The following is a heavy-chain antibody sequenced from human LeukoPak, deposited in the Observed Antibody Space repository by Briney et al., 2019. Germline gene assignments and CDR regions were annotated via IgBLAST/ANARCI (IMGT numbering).Heavy chain of an antibody. D-gene: IGHD5-24*01. J-gene: IGHJ4*02. V-gene: IGHV5-51*01. Sequence: GESLKISCKGSGYSFTSYWISWVRQMPGKGLEWMGIIYPGDSDTRYSPSFQGQVTISADKSISTAYLQWSSLKASDTAMYYCARLSGFLEMATIPHFDYWGQGTLVTVSS. CDR2: IYPGDSDT. CDR1: GYSFTSYW. CDR3: ARLSGFLEMATIPHFDY.